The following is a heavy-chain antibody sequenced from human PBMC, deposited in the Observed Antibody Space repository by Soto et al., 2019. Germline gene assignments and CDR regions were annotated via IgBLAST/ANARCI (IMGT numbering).Heavy chain of an antibody. CDR3: ARAPGDNYGQVDT. CDR1: GYTFTSYA. Sequence: ASVKVSCKASGYTFTSYAMHWVRQAPGQRPARKGGINTGNVDTKYSQRFEGRVPITRETSASSAYIDLSSQRSEDTAVYYCARAPGDNYGQVDTWGQGTLVTVSS. J-gene: IGHJ5*02. V-gene: IGHV1-3*04. D-gene: IGHD5-18*01. CDR2: INTGNVDT.